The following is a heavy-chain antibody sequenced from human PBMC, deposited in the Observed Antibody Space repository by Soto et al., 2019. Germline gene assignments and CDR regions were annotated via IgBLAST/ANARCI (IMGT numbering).Heavy chain of an antibody. CDR3: TTDWFDSSGYYAY. CDR2: IKSTRDGGTT. J-gene: IGHJ4*02. Sequence: EVQLVESGGGLVKPGGSLRLSCAASGFTFTNAWMNWVRQAPGKGLEWVGRIKSTRDGGTTDYAAPVKGRFTVSRDDSSYTVYLQINSLKTEDTAVYYCTTDWFDSSGYYAYWGQGTLVSVSS. V-gene: IGHV3-15*01. D-gene: IGHD3-22*01. CDR1: GFTFTNAW.